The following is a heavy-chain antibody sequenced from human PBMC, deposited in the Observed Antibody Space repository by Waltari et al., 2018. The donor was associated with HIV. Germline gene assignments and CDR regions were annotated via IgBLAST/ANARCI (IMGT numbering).Heavy chain of an antibody. CDR2: IKQDGSEK. CDR3: ARDFWGYFDY. Sequence: EVQLVESGGGLVQPGGSLRLSCAVSGLTFSSYWMSWVRQAPGKGLEWVANIKQDGSEKYCVDSVRGRFTISRDNAKNSLYLQMNSLRAEDTAVYYCARDFWGYFDYWGQGTLVTVSS. D-gene: IGHD3-16*01. J-gene: IGHJ4*02. CDR1: GLTFSSYW. V-gene: IGHV3-7*01.